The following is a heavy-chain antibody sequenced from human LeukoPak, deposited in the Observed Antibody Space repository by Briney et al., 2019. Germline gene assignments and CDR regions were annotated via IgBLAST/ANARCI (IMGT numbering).Heavy chain of an antibody. CDR3: ARRDTTYFDY. J-gene: IGHJ4*02. D-gene: IGHD1-1*01. V-gene: IGHV5-51*01. CDR2: IYPDDSDT. CDR1: AYKFSNYW. Sequence: KGGASLKISCKGAAYKFSNYWIAWVRPLPGEDLEWMGIIYPDDSDTRYSPSFQGQVTISADKSISTAYLQWTRLKASDTAIYYCARRDTTYFDYWGQGSLVTVSS.